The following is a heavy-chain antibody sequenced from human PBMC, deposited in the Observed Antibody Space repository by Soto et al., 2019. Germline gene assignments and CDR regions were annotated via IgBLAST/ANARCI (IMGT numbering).Heavy chain of an antibody. Sequence: GGSLRLSCAASGFTVRNNYMSWVRQAPGKGLEWVSVIYSGGATYYADTVKGRFTISRDNSKNTLYLQMNSLRVEATALYYCARDPPVGGDYYYMDVWGKGTTVTVSS. CDR1: GFTVRNNY. CDR2: IYSGGAT. V-gene: IGHV3-66*01. D-gene: IGHD3-16*01. CDR3: ARDPPVGGDYYYMDV. J-gene: IGHJ6*03.